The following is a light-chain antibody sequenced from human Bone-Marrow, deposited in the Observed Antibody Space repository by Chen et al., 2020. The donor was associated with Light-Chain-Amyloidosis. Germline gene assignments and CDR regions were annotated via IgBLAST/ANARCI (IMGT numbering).Light chain of an antibody. CDR2: DVT. V-gene: IGLV2-14*03. Sequence: QSALTQPASVSGSPRQPITLSCPGTSSDVGGYNYVSWYQQHPGKAPKLIIYDVTYRPSGVSNRFSGSKSGNTASLTISGLQAEDEADYYCSSFTRNNALVFGGGTKLTVL. J-gene: IGLJ2*01. CDR1: SSDVGGYNY. CDR3: SSFTRNNALV.